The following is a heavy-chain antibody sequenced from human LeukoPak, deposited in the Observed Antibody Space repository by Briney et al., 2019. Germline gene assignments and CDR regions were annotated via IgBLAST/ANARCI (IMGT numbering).Heavy chain of an antibody. CDR3: AKSGEPYYDSSDFHPYYYYYYMDV. D-gene: IGHD3-22*01. J-gene: IGHJ6*03. Sequence: GGSLRLSCAASGFTFDDYAMHWVGQAPGKGLEWVSGISWNSGSIGYADSVKGRFTISRDNAKNSLYLQMNSLRAEDTALYYCAKSGEPYYDSSDFHPYYYYYYMDVWGKGTTVTISS. CDR2: ISWNSGSI. CDR1: GFTFDDYA. V-gene: IGHV3-9*01.